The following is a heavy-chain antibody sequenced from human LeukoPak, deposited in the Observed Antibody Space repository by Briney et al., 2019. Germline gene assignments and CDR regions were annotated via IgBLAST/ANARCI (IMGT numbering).Heavy chain of an antibody. CDR2: INPNSGGT. V-gene: IGHV1-2*02. CDR1: GYTFTGYY. J-gene: IGHJ4*02. CDR3: ARVGFLNIDYGELEG. Sequence: ASVKVSCKASGYTFTGYYMHWVRQAPGQGLEWMGWINPNSGGTNYAQKFQGRVTMTRDTSISTAYMELSRLRSDDTAVYYCARVGFLNIDYGELEGWGQGTLVTVSS. D-gene: IGHD4-17*01.